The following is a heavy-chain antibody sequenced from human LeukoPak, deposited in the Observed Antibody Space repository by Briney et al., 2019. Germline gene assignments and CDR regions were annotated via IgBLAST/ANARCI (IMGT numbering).Heavy chain of an antibody. CDR2: LSSSGSAF. V-gene: IGHV3-48*03. J-gene: IGHJ4*02. CDR3: ARGRDSSSSYPGY. CDR1: GFTFRSYE. Sequence: PGGSLTLSCEDSGFTFRSYEMNWVRQAPGKGLEWIAYLSSSGSAFTYADSVKGRFTIARDNAKNSVYLEMNSLRADDTAVYYCARGRDSSSSYPGYWGQGTLVTVSS. D-gene: IGHD6-6*01.